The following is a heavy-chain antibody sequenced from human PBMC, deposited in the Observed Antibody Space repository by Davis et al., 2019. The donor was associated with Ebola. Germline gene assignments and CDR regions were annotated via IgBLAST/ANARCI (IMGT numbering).Heavy chain of an antibody. V-gene: IGHV3-30*03. D-gene: IGHD3-10*01. CDR1: GFTFSSYG. CDR3: ARATGVSCYYGSGSSGMDV. CDR2: ISYDGSNK. Sequence: PGGSLRLSCAASGFTFSSYGMHWVRQAPGKGLEWVAVISYDGSNKYYADSVKGRFTISRDNAKNSLYLQMNSLRAEDTAVYYCARATGVSCYYGSGSSGMDVWGQGTTVTVSS. J-gene: IGHJ6*02.